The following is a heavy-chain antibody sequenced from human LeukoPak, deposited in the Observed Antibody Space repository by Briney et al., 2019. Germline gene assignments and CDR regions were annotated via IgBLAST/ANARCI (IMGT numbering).Heavy chain of an antibody. CDR3: ARGHYSSDWLDAFDI. Sequence: GSLRLSCAASGFTVSSNYMSWVRQAPGKGLEWVSVIYSGGSTYYADFVKGRFTISRDNSKNTLYLQMNSLRAEDTAVYYCARGHYSSDWLDAFDIWGRGTMVTVSS. V-gene: IGHV3-66*01. CDR2: IYSGGST. J-gene: IGHJ3*02. D-gene: IGHD6-19*01. CDR1: GFTVSSNY.